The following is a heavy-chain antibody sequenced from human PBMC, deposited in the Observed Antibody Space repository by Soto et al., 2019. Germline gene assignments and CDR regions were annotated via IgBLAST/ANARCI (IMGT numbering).Heavy chain of an antibody. CDR1: GFSLSNARMG. D-gene: IGHD6-19*01. V-gene: IGHV2-26*01. CDR3: ARISDSSGWYWPYPPDY. Sequence: SGPTLVNPTETLTLTCTVSGFSLSNARMGVSWIRQPPGKALEWLAHIFSNDEKSYSTSLKSRLTISKDTSKSQVVLTMTNMDPVDTATYYCARISDSSGWYWPYPPDYWGQGTLVTVSS. J-gene: IGHJ4*02. CDR2: IFSNDEK.